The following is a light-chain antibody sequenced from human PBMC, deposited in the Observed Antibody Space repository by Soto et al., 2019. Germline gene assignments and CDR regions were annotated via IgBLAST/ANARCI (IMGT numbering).Light chain of an antibody. CDR3: AAWDDSLNGWV. J-gene: IGLJ3*02. V-gene: IGLV1-44*01. CDR2: SNN. Sequence: QLVLTQPPSASGTPGQRVTISCSGSDSNIGSNTINWYQQFPGTAPKLLIFSNNQRPSGVPDRFSGSKSGTSASLAISGLQSEDEANYYCAAWDDSLNGWVFGGGTKLTVL. CDR1: DSNIGSNT.